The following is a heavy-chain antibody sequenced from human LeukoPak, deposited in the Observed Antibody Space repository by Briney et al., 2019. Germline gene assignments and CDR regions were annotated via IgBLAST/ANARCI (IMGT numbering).Heavy chain of an antibody. D-gene: IGHD3-22*01. CDR2: IIPILGIA. J-gene: IGHJ6*02. V-gene: IGHV1-69*04. CDR3: ARGPISGYYDFYYYGMDV. Sequence: SSVKVSRKASVGTFSSYAISWLRQAPAQGLEWMGMIIPILGIANYAQKFQGRVTITADKSTSTAYMELSSLRSEDTAVYYCARGPISGYYDFYYYGMDVWGQGTTVTVSS. CDR1: VGTFSSYA.